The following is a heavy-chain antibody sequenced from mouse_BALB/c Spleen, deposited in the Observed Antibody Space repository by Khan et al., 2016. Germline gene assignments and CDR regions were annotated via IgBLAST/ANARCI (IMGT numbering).Heavy chain of an antibody. CDR3: AITAMIKY. Sequence: EVQLQESGPGLVKPSQSLSLTCTVTGYSITSGYGWNWIRQFPGNKLEWMGYISYRGRTNYNPYLNSRISITRDTSKNQFFLQLNSVATEDSATYYCAITAMIKYWGQGTTLTVSS. CDR2: ISYRGRT. CDR1: GYSITSGYG. V-gene: IGHV3-2*02. D-gene: IGHD2-4*01. J-gene: IGHJ2*01.